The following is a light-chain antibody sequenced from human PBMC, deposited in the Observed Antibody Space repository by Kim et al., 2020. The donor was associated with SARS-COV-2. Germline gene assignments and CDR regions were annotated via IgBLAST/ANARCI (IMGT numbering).Light chain of an antibody. CDR3: QQSYSTPIT. CDR2: AAS. J-gene: IGKJ5*01. Sequence: AAVGDRVTSTCRASQSISSYLNWYQQKPGKAPKLLIYAASSLQSGVPSRFSGSGSGTDFTLTISSLQPEDFATYYCQQSYSTPITFGQGTRLEIK. V-gene: IGKV1-39*01. CDR1: QSISSY.